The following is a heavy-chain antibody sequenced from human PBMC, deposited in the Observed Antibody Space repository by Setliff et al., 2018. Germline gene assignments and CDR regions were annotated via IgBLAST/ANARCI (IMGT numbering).Heavy chain of an antibody. D-gene: IGHD1-1*01. CDR3: ASSQFYINFGS. J-gene: IGHJ4*02. V-gene: IGHV4-4*08. Sequence: SETLSLTCTVSGDSITTYYWSWIRQPPDKGLEYIGYIYHTGVTNYNPSLKSRVTISVDTSKNQFSLRLTSVTAADTAVYYCASSQFYINFGSWGQGTLVTVSS. CDR2: IYHTGVT. CDR1: GDSITTYY.